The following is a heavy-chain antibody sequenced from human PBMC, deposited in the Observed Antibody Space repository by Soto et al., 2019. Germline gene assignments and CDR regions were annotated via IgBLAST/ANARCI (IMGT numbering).Heavy chain of an antibody. CDR2: TYYRSKWYN. J-gene: IGHJ4*02. D-gene: IGHD3-16*02. CDR3: ARDDDYVWGSYRH. Sequence: SQTLSLTCAISGDSVSSNGAAWNSIRQSPSRGLEWLGRTYYRSKWYNDYAVSVKSRITINPDTSKNQFSLQLNSVTPEDTAVYYCARDDDYVWGSYRHWGQGTLVTVSS. V-gene: IGHV6-1*01. CDR1: GDSVSSNGAA.